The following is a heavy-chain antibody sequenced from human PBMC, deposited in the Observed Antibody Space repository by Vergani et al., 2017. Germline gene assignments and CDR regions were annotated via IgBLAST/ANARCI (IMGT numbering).Heavy chain of an antibody. J-gene: IGHJ6*03. V-gene: IGHV3-48*03. Sequence: EVSLMESGGDLVQPGGSLTLSCAGSGYEFNNYAIHWVRQAPGKGLEWVAYINVNGVTQYYADSVAGRFTVSRDSVRKSVSLRMNSLRVDDTAVYYCARDALGYCSSTSCPRPYYYYMDVWGKGTTVTVSS. D-gene: IGHD2-2*01. CDR1: GYEFNNYA. CDR2: INVNGVTQ. CDR3: ARDALGYCSSTSCPRPYYYYMDV.